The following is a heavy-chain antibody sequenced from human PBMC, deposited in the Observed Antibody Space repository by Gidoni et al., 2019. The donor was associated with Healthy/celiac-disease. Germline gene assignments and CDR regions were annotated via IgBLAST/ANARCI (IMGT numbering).Heavy chain of an antibody. CDR3: ARGGRGSGYLYFDY. J-gene: IGHJ4*02. CDR1: GGSISSGGYY. Sequence: QVQLQESGPGLVKPSQTLSLTCTVSGGSISSGGYYWSWIRQHPGQGLELIGYIYYSGSTYYNPSLKSRVTISVDTSKNQFSLKLSSVTAADTAVYYCARGGRGSGYLYFDYWGQGTLVTVSS. V-gene: IGHV4-31*03. D-gene: IGHD3-22*01. CDR2: IYYSGST.